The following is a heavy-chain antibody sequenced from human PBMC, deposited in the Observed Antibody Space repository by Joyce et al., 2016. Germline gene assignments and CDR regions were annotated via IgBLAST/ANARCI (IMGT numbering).Heavy chain of an antibody. V-gene: IGHV3-9*01. CDR1: GFSFDDYA. J-gene: IGHJ4*02. CDR2: ISWDSGGI. D-gene: IGHD3-22*01. Sequence: EVQLVESGGGLVQPGRSPRLSCAASGFSFDDYAMCWVRQAPGKGREGVSGISWDSGGIGYADSVKGRFTISRDNAKNSLYLQMNSLRTEDTALYYCAKGHYYDSSGYYDYWGQGTLVTVSS. CDR3: AKGHYYDSSGYYDY.